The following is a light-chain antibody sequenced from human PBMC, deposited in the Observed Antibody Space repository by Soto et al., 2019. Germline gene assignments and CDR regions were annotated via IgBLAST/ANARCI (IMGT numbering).Light chain of an antibody. CDR1: QSVSNNY. V-gene: IGKV3-20*01. Sequence: IGLKQSPGTVSLSPRERATLSCRASQSVSNNYLAWYQQKPGQAPRLLIYGASNRATGIPDRFSGSGSGTDFTLTISRLEPEDFAAYYCQQYGSSGTFGQGTKVDI. J-gene: IGKJ1*01. CDR2: GAS. CDR3: QQYGSSGT.